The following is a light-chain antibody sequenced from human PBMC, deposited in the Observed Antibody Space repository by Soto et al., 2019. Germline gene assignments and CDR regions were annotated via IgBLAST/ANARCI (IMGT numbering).Light chain of an antibody. CDR2: GAS. CDR3: PHHYNVLT. J-gene: IGKJ4*01. Sequence: EIVFTQSPATLSLSPGERATLSCRASQSVSSSSLTWCQQKPGQAPWLLVYGASTRATAIPARFSGRGSRTDLILTPSSLQPEDFALSYCPHHYNVLTFGEGTKVDI. CDR1: QSVSSSS. V-gene: IGKV3D-7*01.